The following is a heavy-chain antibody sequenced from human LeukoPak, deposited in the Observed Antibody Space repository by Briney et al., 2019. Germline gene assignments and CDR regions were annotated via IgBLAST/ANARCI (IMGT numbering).Heavy chain of an antibody. V-gene: IGHV3-7*01. CDR1: GLTFSSYW. J-gene: IGHJ4*02. CDR2: IKQDGSEK. CDR3: ARDRRPAANDY. Sequence: GGSLRLSCAASGLTFSSYWMSWVRQAPGKGLEWVANIKQDGSEKYYVDSVKGRFTIPRDNAKNSLYLQMNSLRAEDTAVYYCARDRRPAANDYWGQGTLVTVSS. D-gene: IGHD2-2*01.